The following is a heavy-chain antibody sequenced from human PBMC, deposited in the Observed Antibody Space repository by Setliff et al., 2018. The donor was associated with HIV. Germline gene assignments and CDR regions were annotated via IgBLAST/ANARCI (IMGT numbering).Heavy chain of an antibody. Sequence: ASVKVSCKASGYTFTSYDINWVRQATGQGLEWMGWTNPESGNTGYAQKLQGGVTMTRNTSISTAYMELSSLRSDDTAVYYCASGAWDSSGYYYWFAPWGQGTLVTVSS. CDR3: ASGAWDSSGYYYWFAP. CDR2: TNPESGNT. CDR1: GYTFTSYD. D-gene: IGHD3-22*01. V-gene: IGHV1-8*01. J-gene: IGHJ5*02.